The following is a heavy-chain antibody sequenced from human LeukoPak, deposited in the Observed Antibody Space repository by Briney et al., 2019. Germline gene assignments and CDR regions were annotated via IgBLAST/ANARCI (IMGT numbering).Heavy chain of an antibody. V-gene: IGHV4-38-2*01. Sequence: SETLSLTCAVSGYSISSGYYWGWTRQPPGKGLEWIGSIYHSGSTYYNPSLKSRVTVSVDTSKNQFSLKLSSVTAADTAVYYCARRFDDGNFDYWGQGTLVTVSS. CDR2: IYHSGST. CDR1: GYSISSGYY. J-gene: IGHJ4*02. D-gene: IGHD5-24*01. CDR3: ARRFDDGNFDY.